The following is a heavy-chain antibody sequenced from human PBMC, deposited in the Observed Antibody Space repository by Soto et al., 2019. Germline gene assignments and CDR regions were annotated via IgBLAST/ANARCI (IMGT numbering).Heavy chain of an antibody. CDR1: GFTFSPYA. Sequence: QVQLVESGGGVVQPGRSLRLSCAASGFTFSPYAMHWVRQAPGKGLEWVAVISYDGNNKNYADSVKGRLAISRDNSRNTLYLQMNNLRAEDTAVYYCARARLDTPALDYWGQGTLVTVSS. CDR3: ARARLDTPALDY. D-gene: IGHD2-2*01. CDR2: ISYDGNNK. V-gene: IGHV3-30*09. J-gene: IGHJ4*02.